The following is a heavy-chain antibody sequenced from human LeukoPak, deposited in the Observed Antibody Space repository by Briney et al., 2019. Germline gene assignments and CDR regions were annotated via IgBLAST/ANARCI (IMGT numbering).Heavy chain of an antibody. CDR3: ARASFIAAAGTPGDY. Sequence: ASVKVSCKASGYTFTGYYMHWVRQAPGQGLEWMGWINPNSGGTNYAQKFQGRVTMTRDMSTSTVYMELSSLRSEDTAVYYCARASFIAAAGTPGDYWGQGTLVTVSS. CDR1: GYTFTGYY. D-gene: IGHD6-13*01. CDR2: INPNSGGT. J-gene: IGHJ4*02. V-gene: IGHV1-2*02.